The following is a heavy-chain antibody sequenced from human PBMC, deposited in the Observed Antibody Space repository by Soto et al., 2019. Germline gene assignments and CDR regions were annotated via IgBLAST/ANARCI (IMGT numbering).Heavy chain of an antibody. CDR2: INHSGST. D-gene: IGHD2-15*01. V-gene: IGHV4-34*01. Sequence: QVQLQQWGAGLLKPSETLPLTCAVYGGSFSGYYWSWIRQPPGKGLEWIGEINHSGSTNYNPSPMSRVTISVDTRKNQFSLKLSSVTAADTAVYYCARKAGVVANFLTGWFDPWGQGTLVTVSS. CDR1: GGSFSGYY. J-gene: IGHJ5*02. CDR3: ARKAGVVANFLTGWFDP.